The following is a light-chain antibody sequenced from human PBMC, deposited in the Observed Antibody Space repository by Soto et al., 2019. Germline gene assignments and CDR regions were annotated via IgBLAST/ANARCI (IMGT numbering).Light chain of an antibody. J-gene: IGLJ2*01. CDR2: EVS. CDR3: SSYVNYNTFVI. CDR1: SRDVGGYNY. Sequence: QSVLTQPPSVSGAPGQRVTISCTGTSRDVGGYNYVSWHQQHPGKAPKVIITEVSNRPSGVSNRFSGSKSGNTASLTISGLQAEDEADYYCSSYVNYNTFVIFGGGTKLTVL. V-gene: IGLV2-14*01.